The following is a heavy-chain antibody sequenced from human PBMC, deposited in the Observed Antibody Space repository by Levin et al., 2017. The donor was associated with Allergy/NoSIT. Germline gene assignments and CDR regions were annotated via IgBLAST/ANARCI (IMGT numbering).Heavy chain of an antibody. CDR1: GFTFSDYY. V-gene: IGHV3-11*01. J-gene: IGHJ6*02. CDR2: ISSSGSTI. Sequence: GESLKISCAASGFTFSDYYMSWIRQAPGKGLEWVSYISSSGSTIYYADSVKGRFTISRDNAKNSLYLQMNSLRAEDTAVYYCARVIRWFGEWFPMDVWGQGTTVTVSS. D-gene: IGHD3-10*01. CDR3: ARVIRWFGEWFPMDV.